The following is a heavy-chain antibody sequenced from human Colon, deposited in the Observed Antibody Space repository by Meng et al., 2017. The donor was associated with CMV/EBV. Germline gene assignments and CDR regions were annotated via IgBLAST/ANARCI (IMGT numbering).Heavy chain of an antibody. CDR2: IYPQDGGT. CDR3: VRESWYFDF. CDR1: GYTFTANH. Sequence: QRVQSGTEVKKPGASVKCSCKTSGYTFTANHLHWGRQAPGRGLEWMGWIYPQDGGTYFAQKFQDRVTLTRDTSITTAYMELSGLTSDDTAIYYCVRESWYFDFWGEGTLVTVSS. V-gene: IGHV1-2*02. D-gene: IGHD6-13*01. J-gene: IGHJ4*02.